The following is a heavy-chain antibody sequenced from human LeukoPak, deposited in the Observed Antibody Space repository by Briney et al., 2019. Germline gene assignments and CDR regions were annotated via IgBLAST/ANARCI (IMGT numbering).Heavy chain of an antibody. Sequence: HTGGSLRLSCAASGFTFSSYGMHWVRQAPGKGLEWVAFIRYDGSNKYYADSVKGRFTISRDNSKNTLYLQMNSLRAEDTAVYYCANDYYDSSGQTRWYFDYWGQGTLVTVSS. V-gene: IGHV3-30*02. CDR2: IRYDGSNK. D-gene: IGHD3-22*01. CDR1: GFTFSSYG. CDR3: ANDYYDSSGQTRWYFDY. J-gene: IGHJ4*02.